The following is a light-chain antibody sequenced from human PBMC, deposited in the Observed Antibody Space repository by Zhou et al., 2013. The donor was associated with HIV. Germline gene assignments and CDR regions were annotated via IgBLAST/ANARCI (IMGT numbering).Light chain of an antibody. CDR2: GAS. CDR3: QVYNSWPQVCA. Sequence: EIVLTQSPGTLSLTPGESAILSCRASQRVTGSYLAWYQQKPGQAPRLLIYGASTRATGVPARFSGSGSGTQFTLTISSLQSEDSGLYYCQVYNSWPQVCAFGQGTKVEI. J-gene: IGKJ2*01. CDR1: QRVTGSY. V-gene: IGKV3-15*01.